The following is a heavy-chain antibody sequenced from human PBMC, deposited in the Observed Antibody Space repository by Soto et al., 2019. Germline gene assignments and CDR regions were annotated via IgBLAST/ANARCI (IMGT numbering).Heavy chain of an antibody. J-gene: IGHJ6*02. V-gene: IGHV1-8*01. D-gene: IGHD5-12*01. CDR3: ARGRYIVATNYYYYGMDV. Sequence: GVSVKVSCKASGYTFTSYEINWVRQATGQGLEWMGWMNPNSGNTGYAQKFQGRVTMTRNTSISTAYMELSSLRSEDTAVYYCARGRYIVATNYYYYGMDVWGQGTTVTVSS. CDR1: GYTFTSYE. CDR2: MNPNSGNT.